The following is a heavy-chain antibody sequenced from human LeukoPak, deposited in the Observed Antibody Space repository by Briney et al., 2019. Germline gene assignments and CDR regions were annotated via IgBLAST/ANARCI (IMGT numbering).Heavy chain of an antibody. D-gene: IGHD5-12*01. J-gene: IGHJ4*02. CDR3: ARSQGGYSGPFAY. V-gene: IGHV3-11*04. CDR2: ISTSGTAI. Sequence: PGGSLRLSCAASGFTFSDYYMTWIRQAPGKGLEWVSYISTSGTAIYYADSVKGRFTISRDNSRTSLYLQMNSLRAEDTVVYYCARSQGGYSGPFAYWGQGTLVTVSS. CDR1: GFTFSDYY.